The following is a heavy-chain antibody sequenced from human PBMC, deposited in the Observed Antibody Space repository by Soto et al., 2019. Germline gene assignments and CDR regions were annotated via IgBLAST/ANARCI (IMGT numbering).Heavy chain of an antibody. Sequence: SLVKVSWKAAGYTLSTYHMHWVRQAPGQGLEWMGGIIPVFGTANYAQKFQGRVTITADESTNIVYMDVTSLRSEDTAVYYCARGDATKIVVTTYYAMDVWGQGTTVTVSS. J-gene: IGHJ6*02. CDR2: IIPVFGTA. D-gene: IGHD4-17*01. CDR3: ARGDATKIVVTTYYAMDV. V-gene: IGHV1-69*01. CDR1: GYTLSTYH.